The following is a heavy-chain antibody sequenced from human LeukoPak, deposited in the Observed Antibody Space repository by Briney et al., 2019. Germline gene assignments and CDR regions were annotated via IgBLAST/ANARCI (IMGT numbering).Heavy chain of an antibody. CDR2: SYYRGST. CDR1: GDSISSSSYY. V-gene: IGHV4-39*07. Sequence: SESLSLTCTVSGDSISSSSYYWGWGRQPPGKGLEWSGSSYYRGSTYYNPSLRSRVTISVATSKTQFSLKLSSVTAADTAVYYCARELWYYGLGSYSIDYWGQGTLVTVSS. CDR3: ARELWYYGLGSYSIDY. J-gene: IGHJ4*02. D-gene: IGHD3-10*01.